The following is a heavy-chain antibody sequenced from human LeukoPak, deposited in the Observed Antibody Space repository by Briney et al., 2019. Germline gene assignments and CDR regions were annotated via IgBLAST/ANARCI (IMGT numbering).Heavy chain of an antibody. J-gene: IGHJ4*02. Sequence: PGGSLRLSCAASGFTVSSTYMSWVRQAPGKGLEWVSVFYSADTTYYANSVKGRFTISRDNCKNMLYLQMNSLRAEDTAVYYCARRLLTGYYEFWGQGTLVTVSS. CDR1: GFTVSSTY. CDR3: ARRLLTGYYEF. D-gene: IGHD3-9*01. CDR2: FYSADTT. V-gene: IGHV3-66*01.